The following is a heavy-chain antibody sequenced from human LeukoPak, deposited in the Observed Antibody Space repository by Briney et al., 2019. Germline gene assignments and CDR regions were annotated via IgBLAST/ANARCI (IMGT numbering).Heavy chain of an antibody. D-gene: IGHD2-2*01. J-gene: IGHJ6*03. Sequence: SVKVSCKASGGTFSSYAISWVRQAPGQGLEWMGGIIPIFGTANYAQKFQGRVTITADESTSTAYMELSSLRSEDTAVYYCATVDCSTSQLVYYMDVWGKGTTVTISS. CDR1: GGTFSSYA. CDR2: IIPIFGTA. V-gene: IGHV1-69*13. CDR3: ATVDCSTSQLVYYMDV.